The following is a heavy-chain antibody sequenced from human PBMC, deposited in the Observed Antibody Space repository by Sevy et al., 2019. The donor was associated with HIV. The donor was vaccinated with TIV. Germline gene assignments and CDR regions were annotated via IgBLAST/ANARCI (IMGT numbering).Heavy chain of an antibody. CDR3: ARGGFDGIFDP. V-gene: IGHV3-21*01. CDR2: ISSSSSYI. D-gene: IGHD1-26*01. Sequence: GGSLRLSCAASGFTFSSYSMNWVRQAPGKGLEWVSSISSSSSYIYYTHSVKGRFTISRDNAKNSLYLQMNSLRAEDTAVYYCARGGFDGIFDPWGQGTLVTVSS. J-gene: IGHJ5*02. CDR1: GFTFSSYS.